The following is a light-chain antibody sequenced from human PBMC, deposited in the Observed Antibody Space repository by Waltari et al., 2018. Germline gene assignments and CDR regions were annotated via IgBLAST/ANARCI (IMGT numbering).Light chain of an antibody. Sequence: EIVLTQSPATLSLSPGERATLSCRASQSVNNYLAWYQHNPGQAPRLLIYDASNRATGIPARFSGSQSGTDFSLTISSLEPEDLAVYYCQQRGSWPITFGGGTKVEIK. CDR3: QQRGSWPIT. CDR2: DAS. V-gene: IGKV3-11*01. J-gene: IGKJ4*01. CDR1: QSVNNY.